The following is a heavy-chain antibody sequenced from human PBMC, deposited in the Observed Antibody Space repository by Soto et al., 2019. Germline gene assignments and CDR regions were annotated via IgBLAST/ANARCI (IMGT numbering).Heavy chain of an antibody. CDR3: AHRLCDSSCYWDVGFFDY. CDR1: GFSLSTSGVG. J-gene: IGHJ4*02. D-gene: IGHD3-22*01. V-gene: IGHV2-5*02. CDR2: IYWDDDK. Sequence: GSGPTLVNPTQTATLTCTFSGFSLSTSGVGVGWIRQPPGKALECLALIYWDDDKRYSPSLKSRLSVTKDTSKNQVVLTMTNMDPVDTGTYYCAHRLCDSSCYWDVGFFDYWGQGTLVTVSS.